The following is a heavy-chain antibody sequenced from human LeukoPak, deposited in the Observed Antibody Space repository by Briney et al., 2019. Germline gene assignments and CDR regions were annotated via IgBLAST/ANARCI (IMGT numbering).Heavy chain of an antibody. Sequence: SETLSLTCTVSGGSISSYYWGWIRQPPGKGLKWIGNIYYSGYTTYGPSLRSRVTISVDTSKNQFSLKLSSVTAADTAVYYCARETSQKGAQYMDVWGKGTTITISS. V-gene: IGHV4-59*01. D-gene: IGHD3-16*01. CDR1: GGSISSYY. CDR2: IYYSGYT. J-gene: IGHJ6*03. CDR3: ARETSQKGAQYMDV.